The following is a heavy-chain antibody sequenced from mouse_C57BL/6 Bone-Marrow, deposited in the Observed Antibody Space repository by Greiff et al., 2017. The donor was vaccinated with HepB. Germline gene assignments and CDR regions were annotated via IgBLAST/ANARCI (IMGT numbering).Heavy chain of an antibody. D-gene: IGHD1-1*01. J-gene: IGHJ4*01. CDR1: GFSLTSYG. CDR2: IWGGGST. Sequence: VQLQQSGPGLVAPSQSLSITCTVSGFSLTSYGVDWVRQPPGKGLEWLGVIWGGGSTNYNSALMSRLSISKDNSKSQVFLKMNSLQTDDTAMYYCAKHKGLITTVVEAMDYWGQGTSVTVSS. CDR3: AKHKGLITTVVEAMDY. V-gene: IGHV2-9*01.